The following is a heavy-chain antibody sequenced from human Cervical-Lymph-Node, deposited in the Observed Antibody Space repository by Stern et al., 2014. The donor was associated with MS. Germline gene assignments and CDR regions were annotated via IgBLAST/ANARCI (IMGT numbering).Heavy chain of an antibody. Sequence: QLQLQESGPGLVKPSQTLSLTCTVSGGSISSGSYYWSWIRQPAGKGLEWIGRIYTSGSTNYNPSLKSRVTISVDTSQNQFSLHLSSGTAADTAVYYCARDRGTSYFDYWGQGTLVTVSS. CDR2: IYTSGST. CDR3: ARDRGTSYFDY. CDR1: GGSISSGSYY. V-gene: IGHV4-61*02. J-gene: IGHJ4*02. D-gene: IGHD3-10*01.